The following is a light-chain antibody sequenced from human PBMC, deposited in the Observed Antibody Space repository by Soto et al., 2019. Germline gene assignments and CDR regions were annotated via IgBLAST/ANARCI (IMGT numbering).Light chain of an antibody. Sequence: DFQMTQSPSTLSASVGDRVTITCRASQNIRSRLAWFQQKPGKAPKLLIYGASSLESGVPSRFSGSGSGTEFRLTISSLQPDDFATYYCQQYKAFGQGTKVDIK. J-gene: IGKJ1*01. CDR3: QQYKA. V-gene: IGKV1-5*01. CDR1: QNIRSR. CDR2: GAS.